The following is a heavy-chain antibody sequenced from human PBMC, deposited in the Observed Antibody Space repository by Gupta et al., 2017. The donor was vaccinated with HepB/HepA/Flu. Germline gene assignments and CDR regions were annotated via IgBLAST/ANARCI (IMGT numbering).Heavy chain of an antibody. CDR1: GFTFSNLD. Sequence: EVQLLESGGGSVQPGGSLRLSCAASGFTFSNLDMGWGRQVSGKGLEWVSSIIGYTGTAFYAESVKGRFTISRDNSKDTLYLQMNSLTAEDTAVYCCAKGSSFDNWGPGTLVTVSS. J-gene: IGHJ4*02. V-gene: IGHV3-23*01. CDR3: AKGSSFDN. CDR2: IIGYTGTA.